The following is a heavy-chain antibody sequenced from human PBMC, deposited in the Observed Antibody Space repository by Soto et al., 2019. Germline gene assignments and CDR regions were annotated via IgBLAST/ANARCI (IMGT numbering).Heavy chain of an antibody. Sequence: SLRLSCAASGFTFSSYGMHWVRQAPGKGLEWVAVISYDGSNKYYADSVKGRFTISRDNSKNTLYLQMNSLRAEDTAVYYCAKDEYSSSSAFDYWGQGTLVTVSS. CDR2: ISYDGSNK. J-gene: IGHJ4*02. CDR1: GFTFSSYG. V-gene: IGHV3-30*18. CDR3: AKDEYSSSSAFDY. D-gene: IGHD6-6*01.